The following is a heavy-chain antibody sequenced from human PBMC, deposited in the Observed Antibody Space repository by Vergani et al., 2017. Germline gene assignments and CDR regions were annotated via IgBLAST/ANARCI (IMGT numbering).Heavy chain of an antibody. V-gene: IGHV4-34*01. CDR3: ARFLIVVVTTSLRNWLDP. J-gene: IGHJ5*02. D-gene: IGHD3-22*01. CDR2: INHSGST. Sequence: QVQLQQWGAGLLKPSETLSLTCAVYGGSFSGYYWSWIRQPPGKGLEWIGEINHSGSTNYNPSLKSRVTISVDTSKNQFSLKLSSVTAADTAVYYCARFLIVVVTTSLRNWLDPWGQGTLVTVSS. CDR1: GGSFSGYY.